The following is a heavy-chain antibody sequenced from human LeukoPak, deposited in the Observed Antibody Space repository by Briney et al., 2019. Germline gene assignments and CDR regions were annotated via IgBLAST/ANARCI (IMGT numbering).Heavy chain of an antibody. CDR1: GFTLSTFD. CDR3: ARADCSGSTCYLRRSWFDP. J-gene: IGHJ5*02. V-gene: IGHV3-21*01. CDR2: ISTSSRNI. D-gene: IGHD2-2*01. Sequence: GGSLRLSCAASGFTLSTFDMNWVRQAPREGVEGVSSISTSSRNIYYRDSVKGRFTISRDDAKNPLYLQMNSLRVEDTAVYYCARADCSGSTCYLRRSWFDPWGQGTLVTVSS.